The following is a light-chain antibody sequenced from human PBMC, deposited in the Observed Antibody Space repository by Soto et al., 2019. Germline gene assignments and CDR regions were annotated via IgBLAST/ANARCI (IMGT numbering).Light chain of an antibody. CDR3: QQYTGYSRT. Sequence: DIQMTQSPSTLSASVGERVTITCRASQRISSRLACYQLKPGKAPKRLISDASSLERGVPSTFSGSGSGTEFTLTISTLQPADFATYFCQQYTGYSRTFGQGTKV. CDR2: DAS. J-gene: IGKJ1*01. V-gene: IGKV1-5*01. CDR1: QRISSR.